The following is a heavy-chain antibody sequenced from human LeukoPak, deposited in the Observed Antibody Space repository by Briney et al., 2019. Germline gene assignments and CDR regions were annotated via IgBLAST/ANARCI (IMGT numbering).Heavy chain of an antibody. Sequence: GRSLRLSCAASGFTFSSYGMHWVRQAPGKELEWVAVISYDGSNKYYADSVKGRFTISRDNSKNTLYLQMNSLRAEDTAVYYCAKASGVIDFYYYGMDVWGQGTTVTVSS. CDR3: AKASGVIDFYYYGMDV. D-gene: IGHD3-10*01. J-gene: IGHJ6*02. CDR2: ISYDGSNK. V-gene: IGHV3-30*18. CDR1: GFTFSSYG.